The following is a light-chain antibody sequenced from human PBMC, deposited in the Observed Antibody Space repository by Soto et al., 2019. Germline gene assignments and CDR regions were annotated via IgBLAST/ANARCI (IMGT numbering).Light chain of an antibody. J-gene: IGLJ3*02. CDR3: ASWDGSLQTWV. CDR2: TNN. Sequence: QSVLTQPPSASGTPGQRVTISCSGSSSNIGSNIVNWYQHLPGTAPKLLIYTNNQRPSGVPDRFSDSNSGTSASLAISGLQSEDEADYYCASWDGSLQTWVFGGGPKLAVL. V-gene: IGLV1-44*01. CDR1: SSNIGSNI.